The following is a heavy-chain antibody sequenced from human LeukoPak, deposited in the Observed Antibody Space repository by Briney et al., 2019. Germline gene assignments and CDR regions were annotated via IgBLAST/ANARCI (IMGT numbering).Heavy chain of an antibody. D-gene: IGHD5-12*01. CDR2: INPNSGGT. J-gene: IGHJ4*02. CDR3: ARDRSGLRSSSNDY. V-gene: IGHV1-2*02. CDR1: GYTFTSYY. Sequence: ASVKVSYKASGYTFTSYYMHWVRQAPGQGLEWMGWINPNSGGTNYTQKFQGRVTMTRDTSISTAYMELSRLRSDDTAVYYCARDRSGLRSSSNDYWGQGTLVTVSS.